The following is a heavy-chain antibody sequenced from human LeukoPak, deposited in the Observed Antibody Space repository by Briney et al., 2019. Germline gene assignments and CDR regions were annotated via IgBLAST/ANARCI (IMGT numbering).Heavy chain of an antibody. V-gene: IGHV4-59*01. CDR1: GFTFDDYA. CDR3: ARVSRGNSVGGDY. Sequence: PGGSLRLSCAASGFTFDDYAMHWVRQPPGKGLEWIGYIHYSGSTNYNPSLKSRVTISLDTSKNQFSLKLSSVTAADTAMYYCARVSRGNSVGGDYWGQGTLVTVSS. CDR2: IHYSGST. D-gene: IGHD4-23*01. J-gene: IGHJ4*02.